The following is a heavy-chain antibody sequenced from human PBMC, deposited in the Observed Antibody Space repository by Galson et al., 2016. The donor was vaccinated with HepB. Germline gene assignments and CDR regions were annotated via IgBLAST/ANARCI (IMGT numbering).Heavy chain of an antibody. CDR1: GFAFSSHS. Sequence: SLRLSCAASGFAFSSHSMNWARQAPGKGLEYVSAISSNGGSTYYADSVKGRFTISRDNSKNTLYLQMSSLRAEDTAVYYCARPGYCSGSSCYVPFDIWGQGTMATVSS. CDR2: ISSNGGST. J-gene: IGHJ3*02. D-gene: IGHD2-15*01. CDR3: ARPGYCSGSSCYVPFDI. V-gene: IGHV3-64D*09.